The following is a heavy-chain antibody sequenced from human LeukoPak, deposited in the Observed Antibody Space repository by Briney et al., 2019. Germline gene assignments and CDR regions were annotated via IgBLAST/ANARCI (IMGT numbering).Heavy chain of an antibody. D-gene: IGHD4-17*01. CDR1: GYSISSGYY. CDR2: IYHSGST. CDR3: ARHEDYDDAFDI. J-gene: IGHJ3*02. V-gene: IGHV4-38-2*01. Sequence: SETLSLTCAVSGYSISSGYYWGWIRQPPGKGLEWIGSIYHSGSTYYNPPLKSRVTISVDTSKNQFSLKLSSVTAADTAVYYCARHEDYDDAFDIWGQGTMVTVSS.